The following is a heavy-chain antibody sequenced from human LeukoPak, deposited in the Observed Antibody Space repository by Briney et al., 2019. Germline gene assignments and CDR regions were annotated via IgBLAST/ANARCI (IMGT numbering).Heavy chain of an antibody. CDR1: GDSISSGGYY. Sequence: SETLSLTCTVSGDSISSGGYYWSWIRQPPGKGLEWLGYIYYTGPTYYNPSLRGRLAISVDTSRNQFSLKLSSVTAADTAVYYCARDSGGYGDYDYWGQGTLVTVSS. CDR2: IYYTGPT. D-gene: IGHD4-17*01. V-gene: IGHV4-31*03. CDR3: ARDSGGYGDYDY. J-gene: IGHJ4*02.